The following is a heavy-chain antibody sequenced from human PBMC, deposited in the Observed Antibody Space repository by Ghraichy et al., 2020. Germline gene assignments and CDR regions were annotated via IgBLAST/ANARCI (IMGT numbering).Heavy chain of an antibody. V-gene: IGHV3-23*01. CDR1: GFTFSSYA. D-gene: IGHD6-19*01. CDR2: ISGSGGST. J-gene: IGHJ4*02. CDR3: ANSPAVAGRGRGY. Sequence: GGSLRLSCAASGFTFSSYAMSWVRQAPGKGLEWVSGISGSGGSTYYADSVKGRFTISRDNSKNTLYLQMNSLRAEDTAVYYCANSPAVAGRGRGYWGQGTLVTVSS.